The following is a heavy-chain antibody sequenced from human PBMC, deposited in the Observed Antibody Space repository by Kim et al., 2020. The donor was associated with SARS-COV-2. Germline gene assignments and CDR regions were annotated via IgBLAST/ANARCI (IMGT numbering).Heavy chain of an antibody. V-gene: IGHV3-43*02. J-gene: IGHJ1*01. CDR2: ISGDGGST. D-gene: IGHD5-12*01. CDR3: AKEGYQSEANRDGYNLAEYFQH. CDR1: GFTFDDYA. Sequence: GGSLRLSCAASGFTFDDYAMHWVRQAPGKGLEWVSLISGDGGSTYYADSVKGRFTISRDNSKNSLYLQMNSLRTEDTALYYCAKEGYQSEANRDGYNLAEYFQHWGQGTLVTVSS.